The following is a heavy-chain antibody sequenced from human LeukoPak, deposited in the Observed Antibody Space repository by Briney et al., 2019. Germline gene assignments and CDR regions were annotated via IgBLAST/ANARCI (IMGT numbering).Heavy chain of an antibody. D-gene: IGHD4-17*01. Sequence: SEXLXLTCAISGGSITSSNWWTWVRQPPGKGLEWVGEIYLRGNTNYNPSLESRVSISVDESKTQLSLRLESVTAADTAVYYCARGTITTVTDSWGPGTLVTVSS. J-gene: IGHJ4*02. CDR2: IYLRGNT. CDR3: ARGTITTVTDS. CDR1: GGSITSSNW. V-gene: IGHV4-4*02.